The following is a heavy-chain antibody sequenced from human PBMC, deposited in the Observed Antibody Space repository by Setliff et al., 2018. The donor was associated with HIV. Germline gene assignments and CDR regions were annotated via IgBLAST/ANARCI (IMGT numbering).Heavy chain of an antibody. J-gene: IGHJ6*02. V-gene: IGHV3-21*01. D-gene: IGHD3-3*01. CDR2: ISIGSGGAI. Sequence: PGGFLRLSCAASGFTFSKYWMSWVRQAPGRGLEWVSSISIGSGGAIDYADSVQGRFTISRDNSKNSLYLQMNGLRVEDTGVYYCARDNLYYNLYDGSPVYGMDVWGQGTTVTVSS. CDR1: GFTFSKYW. CDR3: ARDNLYYNLYDGSPVYGMDV.